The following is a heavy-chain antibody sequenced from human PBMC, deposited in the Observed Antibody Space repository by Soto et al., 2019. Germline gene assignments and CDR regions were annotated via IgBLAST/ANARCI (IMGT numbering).Heavy chain of an antibody. J-gene: IGHJ4*02. CDR2: ISSSSSTI. CDR3: ARDHWNAPFDY. V-gene: IGHV3-48*01. D-gene: IGHD1-1*01. CDR1: GFTFSSYS. Sequence: GGSLRLSCAASGFTFSSYSMNWVRQAPGKGLEWVSYISSSSSTIYYADYVKGRFTISRDNAKNSLNLQMNSLRAEDTAVYSCARDHWNAPFDYWGQGTLVTVSS.